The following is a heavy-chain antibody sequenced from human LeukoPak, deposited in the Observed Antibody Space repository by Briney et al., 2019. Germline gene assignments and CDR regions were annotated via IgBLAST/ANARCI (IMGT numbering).Heavy chain of an antibody. CDR1: GFTFSSYW. V-gene: IGHV3-74*01. CDR3: ARDESSALDI. D-gene: IGHD3-16*02. CDR2: INTDGRTT. Sequence: GGSLRLPVPASGFTFSSYWMHWVRQAPGKGLVWVSHINTDGRTTRYADSVKGRFTISRDNAKNTLYLQMNSLRAEDTSVYYCARDESSALDIWGQGTMVTVSS. J-gene: IGHJ3*02.